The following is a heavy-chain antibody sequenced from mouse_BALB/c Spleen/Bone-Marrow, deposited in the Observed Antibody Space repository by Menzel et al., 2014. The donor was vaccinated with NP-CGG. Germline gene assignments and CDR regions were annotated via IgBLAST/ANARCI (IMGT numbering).Heavy chain of an antibody. CDR1: GFDFRRYW. V-gene: IGHV4-1*02. D-gene: IGHD2-3*01. CDR2: INPGSNTI. Sequence: EVHLVESGGGLVLPGGSLKLSCAASGFDFRRYWMSWVRQAPGKGLEWIGEINPGSNTINYTPSLKDKFIISRDNAKNTLYLQMSKVKSEDTALYYCARLGYYGWFAYWGQGTLVTVSA. J-gene: IGHJ3*01. CDR3: ARLGYYGWFAY.